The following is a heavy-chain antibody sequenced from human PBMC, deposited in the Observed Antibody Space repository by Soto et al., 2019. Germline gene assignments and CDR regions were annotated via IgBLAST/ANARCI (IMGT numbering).Heavy chain of an antibody. CDR1: GGSISSSNW. CDR3: ARAAAAGVPRDAFDI. V-gene: IGHV4-4*02. CDR2: IYHSGST. D-gene: IGHD6-13*01. Sequence: PSETLSLTCAVSGGSISSSNWWSWVRQPPGKGLEWIGEIYHSGSTNYNPSLKSRVTISVDKSKNQFSLKLSSVTAADTAVYYCARAAAAGVPRDAFDIWGQGTMVTVSS. J-gene: IGHJ3*02.